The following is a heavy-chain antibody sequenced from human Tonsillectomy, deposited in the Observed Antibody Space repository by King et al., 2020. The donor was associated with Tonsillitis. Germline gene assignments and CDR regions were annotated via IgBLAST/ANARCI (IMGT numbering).Heavy chain of an antibody. D-gene: IGHD6-13*01. Sequence: QLQESGPGLVKPSETLSLTCSVSGGSISSYHWSWIRQSPGKGLEWIGFFYNNGRTNYNPSLQGRVTIAGDTAKNQFSLNLSSVTAADTAVYYWAGTRSSAFYLDYWGQGTLVTVSS. V-gene: IGHV4-59*01. CDR1: GGSISSYH. J-gene: IGHJ4*02. CDR3: AGTRSSAFYLDY. CDR2: FYNNGRT.